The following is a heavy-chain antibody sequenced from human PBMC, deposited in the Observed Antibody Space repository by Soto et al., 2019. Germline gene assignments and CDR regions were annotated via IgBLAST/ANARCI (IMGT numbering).Heavy chain of an antibody. CDR2: IKSKTDGGTT. CDR1: GFTFSNAW. CDR3: TTGLRGIAARRYYYYMDV. V-gene: IGHV3-15*01. D-gene: IGHD6-6*01. Sequence: PGGSLRLSCAASGFTFSNAWMSWVRQAPGKGLEWVGRIKSKTDGGTTDYAAPVKGRFTISRDDSKNTLYLQMNSLKTEDTAVYYCTTGLRGIAARRYYYYMDVWGKGTTVTVSS. J-gene: IGHJ6*03.